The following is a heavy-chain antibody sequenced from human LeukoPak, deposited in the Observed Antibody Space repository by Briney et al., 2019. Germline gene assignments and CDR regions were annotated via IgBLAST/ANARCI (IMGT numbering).Heavy chain of an antibody. CDR3: VREDGYCSGGNCYSYFDS. V-gene: IGHV3-7*01. CDR2: IKKTGSET. Sequence: HPGGSLRLSCAASGFTFSTYAMSWVRQAPGKGLEWVAYIKKTGSETYYVDSVKGRFTITRDNTRNSLFLQMYSLRAEDTAVYFCVREDGYCSGGNCYSYFDSWGQGTLVTVSS. CDR1: GFTFSTYA. D-gene: IGHD2-15*01. J-gene: IGHJ4*02.